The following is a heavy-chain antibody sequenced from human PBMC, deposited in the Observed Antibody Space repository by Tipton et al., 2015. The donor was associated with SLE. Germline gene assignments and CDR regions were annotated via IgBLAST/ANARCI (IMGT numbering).Heavy chain of an antibody. CDR2: IYYSGST. V-gene: IGHV4-61*01. D-gene: IGHD6-13*01. CDR1: GGSVSSGSYY. J-gene: IGHJ4*02. Sequence: TLSLTCTVSGGSVSSGSYYWSWIRQPPGKGLEWIGYIYYSGSTNYNPSLKSRVTISVDTSKNQFSLKLSSVTAADTAVYYCARHEYSSSWYGGYFDYWGQGTLVTVSS. CDR3: ARHEYSSSWYGGYFDY.